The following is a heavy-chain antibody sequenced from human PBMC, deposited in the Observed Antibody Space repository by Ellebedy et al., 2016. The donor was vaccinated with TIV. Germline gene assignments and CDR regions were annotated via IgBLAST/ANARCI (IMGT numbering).Heavy chain of an antibody. CDR3: ARGWLRGSFDI. J-gene: IGHJ3*02. CDR1: GDSVSINSGG. D-gene: IGHD6-19*01. Sequence: SETLSLTCAISGDSVSINSGGWNWIRQSPERGLEWLGRTYYGFKWSYDYAVSVKSRVAINPDTAKNQFSLQLNSVTPEDTAVYYCARGWLRGSFDIWGQGTTVIVSS. CDR2: TYYGFKWSY. V-gene: IGHV6-1*01.